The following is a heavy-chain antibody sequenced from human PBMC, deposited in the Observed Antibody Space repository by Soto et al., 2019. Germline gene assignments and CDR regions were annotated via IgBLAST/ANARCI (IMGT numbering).Heavy chain of an antibody. Sequence: SETLSLTCTVSGGSISSGDYYWSWIRQPPGKGLEWIGYIYYSGSTYYNPSLKSRVTISVDTSKNQFSLKLSSVTAADTAVYYCASHIVSGGMDVWGQGTTVTVSS. D-gene: IGHD5-12*01. J-gene: IGHJ6*02. V-gene: IGHV4-30-4*01. CDR2: IYYSGST. CDR3: ASHIVSGGMDV. CDR1: GGSISSGDYY.